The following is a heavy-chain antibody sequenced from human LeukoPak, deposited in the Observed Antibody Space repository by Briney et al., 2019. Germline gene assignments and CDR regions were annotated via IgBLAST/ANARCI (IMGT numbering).Heavy chain of an antibody. Sequence: GASVKVSCKASGYTFTSYDINWVRQATGQGLEWMGWMNPNSGNTGYAQNFQGRVTMTRNTSITTAYMELSSLRSEDTAVYYCARARGSGWAWYFDYWGQGTLVTVSS. CDR1: GYTFTSYD. V-gene: IGHV1-8*01. CDR3: ARARGSGWAWYFDY. D-gene: IGHD6-19*01. CDR2: MNPNSGNT. J-gene: IGHJ4*02.